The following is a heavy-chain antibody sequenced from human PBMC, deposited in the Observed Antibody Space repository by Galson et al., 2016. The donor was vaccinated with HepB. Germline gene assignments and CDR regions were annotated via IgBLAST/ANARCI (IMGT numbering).Heavy chain of an antibody. CDR1: GFTFSNYG. Sequence: LRLSCAAPGFTFSNYGLHWLRQAPGKGLEWVAVMSHDGSHIFYVDSVKGRFSISRDNSKNTLYLQMNSLRDEDTAVYYCAKDHGNRWLNNWFDPWGQGTLVTVSS. CDR3: AKDHGNRWLNNWFDP. D-gene: IGHD6-19*01. V-gene: IGHV3-30*18. J-gene: IGHJ5*02. CDR2: MSHDGSHI.